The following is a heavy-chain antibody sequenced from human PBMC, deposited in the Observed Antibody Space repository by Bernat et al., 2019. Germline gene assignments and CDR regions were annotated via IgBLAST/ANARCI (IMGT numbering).Heavy chain of an antibody. V-gene: IGHV3-30-3*01. CDR1: GFTFSSYA. J-gene: IGHJ3*02. D-gene: IGHD5-12*01. Sequence: QVQLVESGGGVVQPGRSLRLSCAASGFTFSSYAIHWVRQAPGKGLEWVAVISYDGSNKYYADSVKGRFTISRDNSKNTLYLQMNSLRAEDTAVYYCAREATHDAFDIWGQGTMVTVSS. CDR2: ISYDGSNK. CDR3: AREATHDAFDI.